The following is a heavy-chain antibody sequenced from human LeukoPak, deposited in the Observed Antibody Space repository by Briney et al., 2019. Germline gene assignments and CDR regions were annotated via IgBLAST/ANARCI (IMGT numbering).Heavy chain of an antibody. CDR1: GYSFTNYW. Sequence: GESLKISCKDSGYSFTNYWIGWVRQMPGKGLEWMGIIYPGDSDTRYSPSFQGQVTISADKSISTAYLQWSSLKASDTAIYYCARPQLNIAMAGGDYWGQGTLVTVSS. D-gene: IGHD6-19*01. CDR3: ARPQLNIAMAGGDY. CDR2: IYPGDSDT. J-gene: IGHJ4*02. V-gene: IGHV5-51*01.